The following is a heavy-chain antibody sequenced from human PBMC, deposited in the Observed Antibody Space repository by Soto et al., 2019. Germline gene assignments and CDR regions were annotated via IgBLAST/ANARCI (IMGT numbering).Heavy chain of an antibody. CDR1: GYAFTWFN. CDR2: VSAYNGNT. CDR3: ARGGQWDFLSDY. V-gene: IGHV1-18*01. D-gene: IGHD1-26*01. Sequence: GASVKVSCKAPGYAFTWFNIHWVRQAPGQGLEWMGWVSAYNGNTHYEQKLQGRVTLTTDTSTSTAYMELRSLRSDDTAVYFCARGGQWDFLSDYWGQGTLVTVSS. J-gene: IGHJ4*02.